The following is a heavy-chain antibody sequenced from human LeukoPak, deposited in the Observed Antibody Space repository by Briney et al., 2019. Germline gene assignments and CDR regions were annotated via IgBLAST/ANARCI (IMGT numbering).Heavy chain of an antibody. CDR3: TSLGNYGSGSFSFNY. J-gene: IGHJ4*02. CDR2: IKQDGSEK. CDR1: GFTFSNYW. Sequence: GGSLRLSCAASGFTFSNYWMSWVRQAPGKGLEWVANIKQDGSEKYYVDSVKGRFTFSRDNAKNSLFLQMNSLRAEDTAVYYCTSLGNYGSGSFSFNYWGQGTLDTVSS. D-gene: IGHD3-10*01. V-gene: IGHV3-7*05.